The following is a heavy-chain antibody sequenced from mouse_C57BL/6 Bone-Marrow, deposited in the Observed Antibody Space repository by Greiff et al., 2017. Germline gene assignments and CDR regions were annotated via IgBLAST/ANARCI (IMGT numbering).Heavy chain of an antibody. Sequence: VQLQQSGAELVRPGTSVKMSCKASGYTFTNYWIGWAKQRPGHGLEWIGDIYPGGGYTNYNEKFKGKATLTADKSSSTAYMQFSSLTSEDSAIYYCARHDYDPWFAYWGQGTRVTVSA. CDR1: GYTFTNYW. CDR3: ARHDYDPWFAY. D-gene: IGHD2-4*01. V-gene: IGHV1-63*01. J-gene: IGHJ3*01. CDR2: IYPGGGYT.